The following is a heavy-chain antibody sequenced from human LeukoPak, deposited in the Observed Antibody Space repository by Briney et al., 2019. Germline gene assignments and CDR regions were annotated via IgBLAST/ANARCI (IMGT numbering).Heavy chain of an antibody. CDR1: GYTFTSYD. CDR2: MNPNSGNT. J-gene: IGHJ4*02. D-gene: IGHD1-20*01. CDR3: ALTYNWNDEMALDY. Sequence: ASVKVSCKASGYTFTSYDINWVRQATGQGLEWMGWMNPNSGNTGYAQKFQGRVTMTRNTSISTAYMELSSLRSEDTAVYYCALTYNWNDEMALDYWGQGTLVTVSS. V-gene: IGHV1-8*01.